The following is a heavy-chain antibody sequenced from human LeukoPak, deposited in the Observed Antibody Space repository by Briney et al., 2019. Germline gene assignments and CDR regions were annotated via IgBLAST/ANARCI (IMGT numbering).Heavy chain of an antibody. CDR2: INPNSGGT. CDR1: GYTFTGYY. V-gene: IGHV1-2*02. D-gene: IGHD3-10*01. CDR3: ARDSSRWFGEFELVDSYYFDY. Sequence: ASVKVSCKASGYTFTGYYMHWVRQAPGQGLEWVGWINPNSGGTNYAQKFQGRVTMTRDTSISTAYMELSRLRSDDTAVYHCARDSSRWFGEFELVDSYYFDYWGQGTLVTVSS. J-gene: IGHJ4*02.